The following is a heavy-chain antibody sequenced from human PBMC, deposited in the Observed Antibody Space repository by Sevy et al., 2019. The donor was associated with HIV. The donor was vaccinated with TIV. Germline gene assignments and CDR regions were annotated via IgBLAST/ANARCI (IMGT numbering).Heavy chain of an antibody. CDR3: ARGGGNGWYYFDY. CDR1: GGTFSSYG. CDR2: IIPILGTV. Sequence: ASVKVSCKASGGTFSSYGISWARQAPGQGLEWMGGIIPILGTVNYAQKFQGRVRITADESTKTAYMELGSLGSEDTAVYYCARGGGNGWYYFDYWGQETLVTVSS. J-gene: IGHJ4*02. V-gene: IGHV1-69*13. D-gene: IGHD6-19*01.